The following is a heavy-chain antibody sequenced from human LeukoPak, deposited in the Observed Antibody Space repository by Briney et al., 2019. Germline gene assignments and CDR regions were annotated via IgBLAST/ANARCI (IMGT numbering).Heavy chain of an antibody. CDR3: AKADSGYSYGYRYYYYYGMDV. CDR2: INSDGSST. D-gene: IGHD5-18*01. V-gene: IGHV3-74*01. J-gene: IGHJ6*02. CDR1: GFTFSSYW. Sequence: GGSLRLSCAASGFTFSSYWMHWVRQAPGKGLVWVSRINSDGSSTSYADSVKGRFTISRDNAKNTLYLQMNSLRAEDTAVYYCAKADSGYSYGYRYYYYYGMDVWGQGTTVTVSS.